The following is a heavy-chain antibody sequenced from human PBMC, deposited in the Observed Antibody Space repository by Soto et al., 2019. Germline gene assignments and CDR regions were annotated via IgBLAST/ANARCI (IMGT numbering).Heavy chain of an antibody. CDR3: ARGFNIVATINWFDP. Sequence: SETLSLTCTVSGGSISSSSYYWGWIRQPPGKGLEWIGSIYYSGSTYYNPSLKSRVTISVDTSTSTVYMELSSLRSEDTAVYYCARGFNIVATINWFDPWGQGTLVTVSS. D-gene: IGHD5-12*01. V-gene: IGHV4-39*07. J-gene: IGHJ5*02. CDR2: IYYSGST. CDR1: GGSISSSSYY.